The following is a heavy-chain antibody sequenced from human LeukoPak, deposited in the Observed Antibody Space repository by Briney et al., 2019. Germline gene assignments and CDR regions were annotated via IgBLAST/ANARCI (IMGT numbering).Heavy chain of an antibody. V-gene: IGHV1-69*13. CDR1: GGTFSSYA. J-gene: IGHJ6*02. CDR3: ARDRDIVVVPAAIHYYGMDV. D-gene: IGHD2-2*01. CDR2: IIPIFGTA. Sequence: ASVKVSCKASGGTFSSYAISWVRQAPGQGLEWMGGIIPIFGTANYAQKFQGRVTIAADESTSTAYMELSSLRSEDTAVYYCARDRDIVVVPAAIHYYGMDVWGRGTTVTVSS.